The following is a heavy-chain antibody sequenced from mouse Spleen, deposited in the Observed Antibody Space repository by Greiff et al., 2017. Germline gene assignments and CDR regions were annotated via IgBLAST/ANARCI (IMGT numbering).Heavy chain of an antibody. D-gene: IGHD2-12*01. J-gene: IGHJ4*01. CDR2: INPNNGGT. CDR3: ARGDTTRAMDY. V-gene: IGHV1-26*01. CDR1: GYTFTDYY. Sequence: EVQLQQSGPELVKPGASVKISCKASGYTFTDYYMNWVKQSHGKSLEWIGDINPNNGGTSYNQKFKGKATLTVDKSSSTAYMELRSLTSEDSAVYYCARGDTTRAMDYWGQGTSVTVSS.